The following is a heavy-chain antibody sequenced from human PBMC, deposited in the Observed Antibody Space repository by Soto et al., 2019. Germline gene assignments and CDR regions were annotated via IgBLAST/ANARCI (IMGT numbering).Heavy chain of an antibody. Sequence: PSETLSLTCTVSGGSISSSSYYWGWIRQPPGKGLEWIGSIYYSGSTYYNPSLKSRVTISVDTSKNQFSLKLSSVTAAETAVYYCASLFHSGSYYYFDYWGQGTLVTVSS. CDR2: IYYSGST. D-gene: IGHD1-26*01. CDR1: GGSISSSSYY. V-gene: IGHV4-39*01. J-gene: IGHJ4*02. CDR3: ASLFHSGSYYYFDY.